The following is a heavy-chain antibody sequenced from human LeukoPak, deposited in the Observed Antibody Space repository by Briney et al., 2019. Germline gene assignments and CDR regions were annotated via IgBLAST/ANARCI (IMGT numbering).Heavy chain of an antibody. V-gene: IGHV3-48*02. Sequence: GGSLRLSCAAAGCTFITYDMNWVRQAPGKGLEWVSYISSGGSNIYYADSVKGRFTISRDNAKNSLYLQMNSLRDEDTAVYYSASQYCGGGSCKSQWGQGTLVTVSS. J-gene: IGHJ4*02. D-gene: IGHD2-15*01. CDR2: ISSGGSNI. CDR1: GCTFITYD. CDR3: ASQYCGGGSCKSQ.